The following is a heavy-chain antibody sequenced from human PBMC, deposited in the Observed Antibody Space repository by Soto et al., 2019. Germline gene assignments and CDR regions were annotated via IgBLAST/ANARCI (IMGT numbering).Heavy chain of an antibody. V-gene: IGHV5-51*01. CDR1: GYSFTSYW. CDR3: ARLITMVRGYYCYMDV. J-gene: IGHJ6*03. CDR2: IYPGDSDT. Sequence: PGESLKISCKGSGYSFTSYWIGWVRQMPGKGLEWMGIIYPGDSDTRYSPSFQGQVTISADKSISTAYLQWSSLKASDTAMYYCARLITMVRGYYCYMDVWGEGTTVTVSS. D-gene: IGHD3-10*01.